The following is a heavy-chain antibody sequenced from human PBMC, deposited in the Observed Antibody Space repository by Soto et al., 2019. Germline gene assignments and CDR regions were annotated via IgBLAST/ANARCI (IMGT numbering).Heavy chain of an antibody. V-gene: IGHV5-51*01. J-gene: IGHJ6*02. CDR1: GYSFTSYW. CDR2: IYPGDSDT. D-gene: IGHD6-19*01. Sequence: PGESLKISCKGSGYSFTSYWIGWVRQMPGKGLEWMGIIYPGDSDTRYSPPFQGQVTISADKSISTAYLQWSSLKASDTAMYYCARLTSSGWPYYYYYYGMDVWGQGTTVTVSS. CDR3: ARLTSSGWPYYYYYYGMDV.